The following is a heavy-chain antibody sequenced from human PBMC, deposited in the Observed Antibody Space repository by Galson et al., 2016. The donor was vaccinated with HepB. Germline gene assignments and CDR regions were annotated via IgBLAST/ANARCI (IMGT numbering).Heavy chain of an antibody. CDR2: ISGNTGRT. Sequence: SLRLSCAASGFIFSNYAMSWVRQAPGRGLEWLSSISGNTGRTYYTHSVKGRIIISRDNSKNTLYLQMNSLRGEDTAVYHCAKDLKPGTLIAATGHYWGQGTLVIVSS. J-gene: IGHJ4*02. D-gene: IGHD2-15*01. CDR1: GFIFSNYA. V-gene: IGHV3-23*01. CDR3: AKDLKPGTLIAATGHY.